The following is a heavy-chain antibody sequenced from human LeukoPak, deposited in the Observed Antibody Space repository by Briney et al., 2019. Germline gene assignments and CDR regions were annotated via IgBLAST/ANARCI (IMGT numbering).Heavy chain of an antibody. J-gene: IGHJ4*02. CDR1: GFTFSSYA. V-gene: IGHV3-30*04. D-gene: IGHD3-22*01. CDR3: ARALELVITTSYDY. CDR2: ISYDGSNK. Sequence: PGGSLRLSCAASGFTFSSYAMHWVRQAPGKGLEWVAVISYDGSNKYYADSVKGRFTISRDNSKNTLYLQMNSLRAEDTAVYYCARALELVITTSYDYWGQGTLVTVSS.